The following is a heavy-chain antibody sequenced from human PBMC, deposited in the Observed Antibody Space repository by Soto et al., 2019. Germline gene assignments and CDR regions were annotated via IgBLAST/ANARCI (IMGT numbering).Heavy chain of an antibody. D-gene: IGHD6-13*01. CDR1: GFSFRTYV. Sequence: QVHLVESGGGVVPPGRSLRLSCTASGFSFRTYVMHWVRQAPGKGLEWVALIWYDGSNQYYADSVKGRFTISRDNSKNTLYFEMSGLRAQDTAVYYCARYSTNFYLWGQGTLVTVSS. CDR2: IWYDGSNQ. CDR3: ARYSTNFYL. J-gene: IGHJ4*02. V-gene: IGHV3-33*01.